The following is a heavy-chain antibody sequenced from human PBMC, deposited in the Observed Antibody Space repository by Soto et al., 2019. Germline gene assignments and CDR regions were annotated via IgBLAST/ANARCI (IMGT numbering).Heavy chain of an antibody. Sequence: EVQLVESGGGLVQPGGSLRLSFAASGFTFSDHYMDWVRQAPGKGLEWVGRSKNKADSYTTEYAASVKGRFTISRDGSKISLFLQINSLKTEDTAVYYCTVWGSGNDFGAAWGQGILVTVSS. D-gene: IGHD3-10*01. CDR3: TVWGSGNDFGAA. CDR1: GFTFSDHY. J-gene: IGHJ4*02. V-gene: IGHV3-72*01. CDR2: SKNKADSYTT.